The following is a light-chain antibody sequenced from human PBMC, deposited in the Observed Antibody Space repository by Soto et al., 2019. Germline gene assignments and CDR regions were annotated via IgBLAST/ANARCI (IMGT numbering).Light chain of an antibody. J-gene: IGKJ2*01. CDR2: DAS. CDR1: QTVSGC. V-gene: IGKV3-11*01. CDR3: QQRTHWPPYT. Sequence: EIVLTQSPATLSLSPGERATLSCRASQTVSGCFAWYQQKPGQAPRLLIYDASNRATGIPARFSGGGSGTDFTLTISSLEPEDFAVYYCQQRTHWPPYTFGQGTKLEIK.